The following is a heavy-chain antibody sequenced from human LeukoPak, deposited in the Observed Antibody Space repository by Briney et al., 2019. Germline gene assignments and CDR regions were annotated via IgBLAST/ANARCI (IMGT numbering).Heavy chain of an antibody. D-gene: IGHD1-26*01. CDR1: GDSVSSNSAA. V-gene: IGHV6-1*01. CDR3: ARGTTPWELQENYYFDY. CDR2: TYYRSKWYN. J-gene: IGHJ4*02. Sequence: SQTLSLTCAISGDSVSSNSAAWNWIRQSPSRGLEWLGRTYYRSKWYNDYAVSVKSRITINPDTSKNQFSLQLKSVTPEDTAVYYCARGTTPWELQENYYFDYWGQGTLVTVSS.